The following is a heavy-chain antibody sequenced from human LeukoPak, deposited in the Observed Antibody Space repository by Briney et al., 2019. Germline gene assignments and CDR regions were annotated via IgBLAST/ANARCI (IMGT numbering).Heavy chain of an antibody. J-gene: IGHJ5*02. CDR1: GYTFTGYY. V-gene: IGHV1-2*02. D-gene: IGHD3-10*01. Sequence: EASVKVSCKASGYTFTGYYMHWVRQASGQGLEWMGWINPNSGGTNYAQKFQGRVTMTRDTSISTAYMELSRLRSDDTAVYYCARGTMVRGVAPNWFDPWGQGTLVTVSS. CDR3: ARGTMVRGVAPNWFDP. CDR2: INPNSGGT.